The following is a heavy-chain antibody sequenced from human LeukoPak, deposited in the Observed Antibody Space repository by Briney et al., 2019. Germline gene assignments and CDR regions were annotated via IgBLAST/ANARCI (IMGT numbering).Heavy chain of an antibody. CDR3: ARAGYSGYDYSMDY. Sequence: SGTLSLTCAVSGGSISSFNWWSWVRQPPREGLVWIGEIYHSGSTNYNPSLKSRVTISVDKSKSQFSLNLSSVTAADTAVYYGARAGYSGYDYSMDYWGEGSLVSVSS. J-gene: IGHJ4*02. V-gene: IGHV4-4*02. CDR2: IYHSGST. CDR1: GGSISSFNW. D-gene: IGHD5-12*01.